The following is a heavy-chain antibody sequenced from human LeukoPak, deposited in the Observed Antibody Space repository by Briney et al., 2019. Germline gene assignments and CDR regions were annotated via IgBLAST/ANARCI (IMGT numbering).Heavy chain of an antibody. CDR1: GFTFSTYG. J-gene: IGHJ4*02. V-gene: IGHV3-33*01. CDR3: ARDLEIGSSSYYFDY. CDR2: IWYDGSNK. Sequence: PGGSLRLSCAASGFTFSTYGIHWVRQAPGKGLEWVAIIWYDGSNKYYADSVRGRFTISRDNSKNTLYLQMNSLRAEDTAMYYCARDLEIGSSSYYFDYWGQGTLVTVSS. D-gene: IGHD1-1*01.